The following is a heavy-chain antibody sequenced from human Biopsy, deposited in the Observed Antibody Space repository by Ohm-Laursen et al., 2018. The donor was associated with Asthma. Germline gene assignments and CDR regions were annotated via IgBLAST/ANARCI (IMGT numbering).Heavy chain of an antibody. J-gene: IGHJ4*02. CDR3: ARFKRGYSYGYAGVFDY. D-gene: IGHD5-18*01. CDR2: ISSSSSTI. Sequence: GSLRLSCAASGFTFSSYSMNWARQAPGKGLEWVSYISSSSSTIYYADFVKGRFTISRDNAKNSLYLQMNSLRDEDTAVYYCARFKRGYSYGYAGVFDYWGQGTLVTVSS. V-gene: IGHV3-48*02. CDR1: GFTFSSYS.